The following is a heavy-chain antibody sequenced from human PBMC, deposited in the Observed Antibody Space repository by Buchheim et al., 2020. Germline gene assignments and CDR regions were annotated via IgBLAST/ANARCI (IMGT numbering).Heavy chain of an antibody. CDR2: IYYTGST. Sequence: QLHLQESGPGLVKPSETLSLTCTVSGGSISSSSYYWGWIRQPPGKGLEWIGSIYYTGSTYYNPSLKSRLTISVDTSRNQFSLKLTSVTAADTAVYYCARGMTTVTTSWYFDLWGRGTL. V-gene: IGHV4-39*01. J-gene: IGHJ2*01. CDR1: GGSISSSSYY. CDR3: ARGMTTVTTSWYFDL. D-gene: IGHD4-17*01.